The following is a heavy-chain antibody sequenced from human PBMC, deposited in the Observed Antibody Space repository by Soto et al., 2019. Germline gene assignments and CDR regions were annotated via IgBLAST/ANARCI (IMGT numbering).Heavy chain of an antibody. CDR1: GFTFSSYG. D-gene: IGHD1-7*01. Sequence: PGGSLRLSCAASGFTFSSYGMHWVRQAPGKGLEWVAVISYDGSNKYYADSVKGRFTISRDNSKNTLYLQMNSLRAEDTAVYYCAKSQNWNYDSFGYWGQGTLVTVSS. V-gene: IGHV3-30*18. CDR2: ISYDGSNK. J-gene: IGHJ4*02. CDR3: AKSQNWNYDSFGY.